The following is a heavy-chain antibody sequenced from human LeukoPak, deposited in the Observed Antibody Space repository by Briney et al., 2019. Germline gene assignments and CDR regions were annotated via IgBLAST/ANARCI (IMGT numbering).Heavy chain of an antibody. D-gene: IGHD6-13*01. V-gene: IGHV6-1*01. CDR1: GDSVSSNNAA. CDR2: TCHRSTWND. Sequence: SQTLSLTCAISGDSVSSNNAAWNWIRQSPSRGLEWLGRTCHRSTWNDDYVVSVRSRLTITPDISKNQVSLQLNSVTPEDTAVYYCTREVAGTGGFDYWGQGITVTVSS. CDR3: TREVAGTGGFDY. J-gene: IGHJ4*02.